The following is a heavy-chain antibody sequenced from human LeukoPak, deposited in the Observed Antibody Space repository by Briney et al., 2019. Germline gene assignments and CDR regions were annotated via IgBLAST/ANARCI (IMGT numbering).Heavy chain of an antibody. Sequence: APVKVSCKASGYTFTSYGISWVRQAPGQGLEWMGWISAYNGNTNYAQKLQGRVTMTTDTSTSTAYMELRSLRSDDTAVYYCARDPRYCSGGSCYSTFSRKAGWYFDLWGRGTLVTVSS. CDR2: ISAYNGNT. V-gene: IGHV1-18*01. D-gene: IGHD2-15*01. CDR1: GYTFTSYG. CDR3: ARDPRYCSGGSCYSTFSRKAGWYFDL. J-gene: IGHJ2*01.